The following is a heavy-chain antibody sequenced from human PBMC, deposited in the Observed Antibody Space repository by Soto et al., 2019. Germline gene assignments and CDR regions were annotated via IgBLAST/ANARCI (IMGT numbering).Heavy chain of an antibody. CDR2: IYYGGST. J-gene: IGHJ6*02. CDR3: ARGRYGMDV. V-gene: IGHV4-59*01. Sequence: TSETLSLTCTVSGGSISSYYWSWIRQPPGKGLEWIGYIYYGGSTNYNPSLKSRVTISVDTSKNQFSLKLSSVTAADTAVYYCARGRYGMDVWGQGTTVTVSS. CDR1: GGSISSYY.